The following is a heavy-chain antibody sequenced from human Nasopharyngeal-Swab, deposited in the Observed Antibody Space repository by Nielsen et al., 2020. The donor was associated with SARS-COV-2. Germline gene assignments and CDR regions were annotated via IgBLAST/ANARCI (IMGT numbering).Heavy chain of an antibody. CDR2: ISSSSSYI. CDR3: ARAGITMVRAFDY. D-gene: IGHD3-10*01. J-gene: IGHJ4*02. V-gene: IGHV3-21*01. Sequence: WIRQPPGKGLEWVSSISSSSSYIYYADSVKGRFTISRDNAKNSLYLQMNSLRAEGTAVYYCARAGITMVRAFDYWGQGTLVTVSS.